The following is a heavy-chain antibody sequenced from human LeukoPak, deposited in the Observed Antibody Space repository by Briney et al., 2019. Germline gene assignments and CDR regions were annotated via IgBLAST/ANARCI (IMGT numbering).Heavy chain of an antibody. CDR3: ARGGYSGYDNIFDY. Sequence: QSGGSLRLSCAASGFTTSNYWMSWVRQAPGKGLEWVANIKQDGSEKNYVDSVKGRFTISRDNAKTSLYLQMNSLRAEDTAVYYCARGGYSGYDNIFDYWGQGTLVTVSS. CDR2: IKQDGSEK. V-gene: IGHV3-7*01. D-gene: IGHD5-12*01. CDR1: GFTTSNYW. J-gene: IGHJ4*02.